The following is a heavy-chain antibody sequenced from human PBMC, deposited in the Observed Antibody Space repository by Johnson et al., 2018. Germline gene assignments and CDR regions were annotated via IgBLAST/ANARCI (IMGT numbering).Heavy chain of an antibody. Sequence: QVQLQESGPGLVKPSETLSLTCTVSGGSISGYYWSWIRQPPGKRLEWLGYLYHSGSTKYNPSLNSRVTMSVDASKNQCSLQLNSVTAADTAVYYCARYVSSSGYVHHWGQGTLVTVSS. V-gene: IGHV4-59*01. CDR1: GGSISGYY. D-gene: IGHD3-22*01. CDR3: ARYVSSSGYVHH. J-gene: IGHJ1*01. CDR2: LYHSGST.